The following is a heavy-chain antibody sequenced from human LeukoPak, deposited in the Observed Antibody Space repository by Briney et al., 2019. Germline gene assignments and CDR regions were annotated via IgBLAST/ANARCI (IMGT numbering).Heavy chain of an antibody. CDR2: ISYDGSNK. V-gene: IGHV3-30*18. Sequence: GGSLRLSCAASGFTFSSYGMHWVRQVPGKGLEWVAVISYDGSNKYYADSVKGRFTISRDNSKNTLYLQMNSLRAEDTAVYYCAKEAPKWLLQLKEYYFDYWGQGTLVTVSS. D-gene: IGHD3-22*01. J-gene: IGHJ4*02. CDR3: AKEAPKWLLQLKEYYFDY. CDR1: GFTFSSYG.